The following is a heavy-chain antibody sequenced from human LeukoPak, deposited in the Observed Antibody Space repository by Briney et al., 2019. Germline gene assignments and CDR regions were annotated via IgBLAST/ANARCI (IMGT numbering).Heavy chain of an antibody. D-gene: IGHD2-2*01. CDR2: INHSGST. V-gene: IGHV4-34*01. CDR1: GVSFSGYY. CDR3: ARDPALLVPAASYYYYYGMDV. Sequence: SETLSLTCAVYGVSFSGYYWSWIRQPPGKGLEWLGEINHSGSTNYNPSLKSRVTISVDTSKNQFSLKLSSVTAADTAVYYCARDPALLVPAASYYYYYGMDVWGKGTTVTVSS. J-gene: IGHJ6*04.